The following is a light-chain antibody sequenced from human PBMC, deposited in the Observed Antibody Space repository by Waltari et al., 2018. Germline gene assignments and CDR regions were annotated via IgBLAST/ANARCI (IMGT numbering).Light chain of an antibody. Sequence: EIVMTQSPATLAVSPGVSVPLSCRASRNVRTNLAWYQHKPGQTPRLLISGASTRALGVPDRFSGAGAGADFTLTISSLRSEDFAVYYWQQYDDSSPWTFGQGTKGEIK. CDR1: RNVRTN. CDR3: QQYDDSSPWT. J-gene: IGKJ1*01. CDR2: GAS. V-gene: IGKV3-15*01.